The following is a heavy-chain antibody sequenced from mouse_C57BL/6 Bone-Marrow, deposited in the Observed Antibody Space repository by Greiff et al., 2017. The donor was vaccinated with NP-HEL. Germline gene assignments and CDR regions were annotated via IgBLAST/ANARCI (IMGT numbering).Heavy chain of an antibody. CDR3: TSMGFY. CDR2: IDPETGGT. J-gene: IGHJ3*01. CDR1: GYTFTDYE. Sequence: VQLQQSGAELVRPGASVTLSCKASGYTFTDYEMHWVKQTPVHGLEWIGAIDPETGGTAYNQKFKGKAILTADKSSSTAYMERRSLTSEDSAVYYCTSMGFYWGQGTLVTVSA. D-gene: IGHD1-1*02. V-gene: IGHV1-15*01.